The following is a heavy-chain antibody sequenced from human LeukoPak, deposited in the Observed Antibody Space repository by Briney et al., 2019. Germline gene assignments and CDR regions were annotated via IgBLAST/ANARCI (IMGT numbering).Heavy chain of an antibody. D-gene: IGHD2-2*01. CDR1: GGSFSGYY. J-gene: IGHJ4*02. CDR3: AREDQLLYDY. V-gene: IGHV4-34*01. CDR2: IYYSGST. Sequence: SETLSLTCAVYGGSFSGYYWSWIRQPPGKGLEWIGSIYYSGSTYYNPSLKSRVTISVDTSKNQFSLKLSSVTAADTAVYYCAREDQLLYDYWGQGTLVTVSS.